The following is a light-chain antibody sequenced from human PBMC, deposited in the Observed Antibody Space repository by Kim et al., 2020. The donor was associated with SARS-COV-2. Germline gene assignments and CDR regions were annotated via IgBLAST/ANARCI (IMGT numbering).Light chain of an antibody. CDR2: KNS. V-gene: IGLV3-25*03. Sequence: SPGQTAKITGSGDALQKQYAYWSQQKPGQARVLVIYKNSERPSGIPGRFSGSSSGTTVTLTISGVQAEDEADYYCQSADSSGTYYVFGTGTKVTVL. CDR3: QSADSSGTYYV. J-gene: IGLJ1*01. CDR1: ALQKQY.